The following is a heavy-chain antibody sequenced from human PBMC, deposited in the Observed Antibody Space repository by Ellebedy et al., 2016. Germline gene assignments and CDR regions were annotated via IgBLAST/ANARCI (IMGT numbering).Heavy chain of an antibody. J-gene: IGHJ5*02. CDR1: GGSISSDGYY. CDR3: ARDQGPRWFDP. V-gene: IGHV4-61*08. Sequence: SETLSLTXTVSGGSISSDGYYWSWIRQPPGKGLEWVAYMSSNGTTNSNPSLKSRLTMSIDTSKNQFSLRLTSVTAADTAVYYCARDQGPRWFDPWGQGALVTVSS. CDR2: MSSNGTT.